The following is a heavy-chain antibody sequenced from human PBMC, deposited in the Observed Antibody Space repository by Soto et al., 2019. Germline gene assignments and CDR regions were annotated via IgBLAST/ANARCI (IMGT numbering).Heavy chain of an antibody. V-gene: IGHV1-2*02. D-gene: IGHD3-10*01. CDR2: INPNSGGT. J-gene: IGHJ5*02. CDR1: GYTFTGYY. Sequence: ASVKVSCKASGYTFTGYYMHWVRQAPGQGLEWMGWINPNSGGTNYAQKFQGRVTMTRDTSISTAYMELSRLRSDDTAVYYCARDWYYYGSGSYYIYNWFDPWGQGTLVTVSS. CDR3: ARDWYYYGSGSYYIYNWFDP.